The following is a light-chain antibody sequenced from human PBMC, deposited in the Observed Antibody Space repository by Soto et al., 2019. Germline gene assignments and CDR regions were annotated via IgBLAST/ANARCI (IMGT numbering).Light chain of an antibody. CDR3: QHYNSDPRT. CDR1: QTIRRW. J-gene: IGKJ1*01. Sequence: DIEMTQSPSTLSASVGDRLTITCRASQTIRRWLAWYQQRPGKAPKVLIYDASTLESGVPARFSGSGSETEFTLTISSLQPEDSATYYCQHYNSDPRTFGQGTKVDIK. CDR2: DAS. V-gene: IGKV1-5*01.